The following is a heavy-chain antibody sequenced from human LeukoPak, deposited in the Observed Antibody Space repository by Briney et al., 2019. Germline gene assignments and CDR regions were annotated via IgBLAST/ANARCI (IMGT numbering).Heavy chain of an antibody. CDR3: IVFGDSNH. CDR2: IHTSGDT. J-gene: IGHJ5*02. CDR1: GVTVSSNY. D-gene: IGHD4-17*01. V-gene: IGHV3-53*01. Sequence: GGSLRLSCAASGVTVSSNYMSWVRQAPGKGLEWVSAIHTSGDTCYADSVKGRFTISRDTSKNTLYLQTNSLRVEDTAVYYCIVFGDSNHWGQGTLVTVSS.